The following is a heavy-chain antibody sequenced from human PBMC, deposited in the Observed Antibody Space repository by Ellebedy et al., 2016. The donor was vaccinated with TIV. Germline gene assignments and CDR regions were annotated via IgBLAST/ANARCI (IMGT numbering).Heavy chain of an antibody. D-gene: IGHD4-17*01. CDR3: ASDGSYGDFLSPTHAFEN. V-gene: IGHV3-7*01. Sequence: GESLKISCAASGFSFSSYWMAWVRQAPGKGLEWVANINQDGREKHYVDSVEGRFTISRDNAKKSLYLQMISLRAEDTAVYYCASDGSYGDFLSPTHAFENWGQGTMVIVSS. J-gene: IGHJ3*02. CDR2: INQDGREK. CDR1: GFSFSSYW.